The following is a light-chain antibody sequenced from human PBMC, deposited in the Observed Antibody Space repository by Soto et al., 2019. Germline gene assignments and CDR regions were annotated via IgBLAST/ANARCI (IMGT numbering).Light chain of an antibody. V-gene: IGLV2-14*01. Sequence: QSVLTQPASVSGSPGQSITISCTGTSSDVGGYNYVSWYQQHPGKAPKLMRYDVSNRPSGVSNRFSGSKSGNTASLTISGLQAEDEADYYCSSYTSSSPPSYGFGTGTKVTVL. CDR2: DVS. J-gene: IGLJ1*01. CDR3: SSYTSSSPPSYG. CDR1: SSDVGGYNY.